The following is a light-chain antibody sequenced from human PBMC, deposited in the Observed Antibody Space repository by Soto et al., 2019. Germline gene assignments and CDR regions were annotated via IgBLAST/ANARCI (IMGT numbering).Light chain of an antibody. V-gene: IGKV3-20*01. CDR3: QQHDSSPWT. CDR1: ESVRNNY. CDR2: GAS. J-gene: IGKJ1*01. Sequence: EIVFTQSPCTLSLSPGERATLSCRASESVRNNYLAWYQQKPGQAPRLLISGASRRATGIPDRFSGSGSGTKFTLTINRLEDADYAVDYCQQHDSSPWTFGQGTKVDIK.